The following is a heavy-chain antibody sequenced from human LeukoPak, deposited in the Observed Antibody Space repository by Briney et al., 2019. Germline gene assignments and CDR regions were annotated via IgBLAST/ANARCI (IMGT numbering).Heavy chain of an antibody. J-gene: IGHJ4*02. CDR1: GFTFSDYY. CDR2: IGRSGRDI. D-gene: IGHD2-15*01. V-gene: IGHV3-11*01. Sequence: GGSLRLSCTASGFTFSDYYMNWVRQAPGKGLEWVSYIGRSGRDINYADPVKGRFTISRDNAKKSLYLQMDSLRAEDMAMYYCARTARLLDYWGQGTLVTVSS. CDR3: ARTARLLDY.